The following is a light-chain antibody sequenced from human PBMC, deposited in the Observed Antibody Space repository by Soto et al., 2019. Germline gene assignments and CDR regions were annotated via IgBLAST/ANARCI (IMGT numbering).Light chain of an antibody. CDR2: GAS. Sequence: EIVMTQSPATLSVSPGERVTLSCRASQSVATNLAWYRQKPGQPPRLLIYGASTRATGIPARFSGSGSGTEFTLTISSLQSVDFAVYSCQQYNNWPWTFDQGTKVDIK. CDR3: QQYNNWPWT. J-gene: IGKJ1*01. CDR1: QSVATN. V-gene: IGKV3-15*01.